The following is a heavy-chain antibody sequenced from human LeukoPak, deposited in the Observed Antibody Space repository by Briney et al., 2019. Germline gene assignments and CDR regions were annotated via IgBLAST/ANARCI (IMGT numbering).Heavy chain of an antibody. J-gene: IGHJ4*02. CDR1: GFTSVDFT. CDR2: INVIGGSI. CDR3: ARDISGDDVVFGELYYYFDY. V-gene: IGHV3-9*02. D-gene: IGHD3-10*02. Sequence: GRSLRLSCAASGFTSVDFTMHWVPQAPGKGLGWVSGINVIGGSIGYADAVKGQFTITRDNAKNSLYLQMNSLRAEDAALYYCARDISGDDVVFGELYYYFDYWGQRTLVTVSS.